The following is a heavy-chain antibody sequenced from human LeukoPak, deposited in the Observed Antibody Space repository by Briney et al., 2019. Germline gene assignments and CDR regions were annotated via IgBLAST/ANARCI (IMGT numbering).Heavy chain of an antibody. V-gene: IGHV3-7*01. J-gene: IGHJ4*02. CDR3: ARGVPYDSWSGPHYSDY. CDR2: IKQDGSQE. D-gene: IGHD3-3*01. Sequence: GGSLRLSCAASRFTLSTYCMSWVRQAPGKGLKWVAHIKQDGSQEYYVDSVKGRFTISRDSAKNSLYLQMNSLRAEDTAVYYCARGVPYDSWSGPHYSDYWGQGTLVTVSS. CDR1: RFTLSTYC.